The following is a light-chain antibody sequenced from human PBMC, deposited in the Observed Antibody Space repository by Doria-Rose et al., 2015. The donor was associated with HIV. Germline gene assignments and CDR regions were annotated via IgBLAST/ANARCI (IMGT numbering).Light chain of an antibody. CDR3: HQYGTSWT. J-gene: IGKJ1*01. Sequence: EIVLTQSPGTLSLSPGERATLSCRASQSFSSTYLAWYQQKPGQAPSLLIYDGSTRATGIPDRFSAGGSGTDFTLTINRLEPEDFAPYYCHQYGTSWTFGQGTKVEI. CDR1: QSFSSTY. V-gene: IGKV3-20*01. CDR2: DGS.